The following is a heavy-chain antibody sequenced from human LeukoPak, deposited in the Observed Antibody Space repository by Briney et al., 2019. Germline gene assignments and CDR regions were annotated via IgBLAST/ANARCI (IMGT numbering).Heavy chain of an antibody. J-gene: IGHJ5*02. CDR1: GGSISSSSYY. CDR3: ARHSADYNWFDP. V-gene: IGHV4-39*01. CDR2: IYYSGST. Sequence: SETLSLTCTVSGGSISSSSYYWGWIRQPPGKGLEWIGRIYYSGSTYYNPSLKSRVTISVDTSKNQFSLKLSSVTAADTAVYYCARHSADYNWFDPWGQGTLVTVSS. D-gene: IGHD3-3*01.